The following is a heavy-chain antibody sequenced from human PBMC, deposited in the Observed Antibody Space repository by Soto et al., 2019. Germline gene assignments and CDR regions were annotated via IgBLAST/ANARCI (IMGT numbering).Heavy chain of an antibody. D-gene: IGHD1-1*01. CDR2: ISAHNGNT. Sequence: QVHLVQSGAEVKKPGASVKVSCKASGCTFTSYGITWVRQAPGQGLEWMGWISAHNGNTDYAQKLQGRVIXTRDTSTSTAYRELRSLTSDDTAVYYCARGRYGDYWGQGALVTVSS. J-gene: IGHJ4*02. V-gene: IGHV1-18*01. CDR1: GCTFTSYG. CDR3: ARGRYGDY.